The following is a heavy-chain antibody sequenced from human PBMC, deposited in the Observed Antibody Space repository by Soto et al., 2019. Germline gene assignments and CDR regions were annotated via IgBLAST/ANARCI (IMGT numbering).Heavy chain of an antibody. D-gene: IGHD4-17*01. V-gene: IGHV1-8*01. Sequence: ASVKVSFKASGYTFTSYDINWVRQATGQGLEWMGWMNPNSGNTGYAQKFQGRVTMTRNTSISTAYMELSSLRSEDTAVYYCARPYGGYYYYYMDVWGKGTTVTVSS. CDR3: ARPYGGYYYYYMDV. CDR1: GYTFTSYD. J-gene: IGHJ6*03. CDR2: MNPNSGNT.